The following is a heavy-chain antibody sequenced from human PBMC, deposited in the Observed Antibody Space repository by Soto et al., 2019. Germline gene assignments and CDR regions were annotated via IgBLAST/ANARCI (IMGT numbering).Heavy chain of an antibody. J-gene: IGHJ6*02. Sequence: PGGSLRLSCAASGFTFSSYGMHWVRQAPGKGLEWVAVIWYDGSNKYYADSVKGRFTISRDNSKNTLYLQMNSLRAEDTAVYYCARDAVPPHGMDVWGQGTTVTVSS. CDR2: IWYDGSNK. CDR1: GFTFSSYG. D-gene: IGHD6-19*01. V-gene: IGHV3-33*01. CDR3: ARDAVPPHGMDV.